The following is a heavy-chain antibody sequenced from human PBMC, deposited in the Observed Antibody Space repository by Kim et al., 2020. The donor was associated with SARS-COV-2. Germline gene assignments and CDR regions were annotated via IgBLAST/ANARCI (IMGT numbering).Heavy chain of an antibody. Sequence: SETLSLTCGVSGESLSGNYWHWIRQLPAKGLEWIGEIDYSGSLNYNPSLKSRVIISVDTSKNQFSLTLTSVVAADTAVYYCAKGGPLWFGTFWGQGTLVTVSS. D-gene: IGHD3-10*01. V-gene: IGHV4-34*01. J-gene: IGHJ4*02. CDR1: GESLSGNY. CDR2: IDYSGSL. CDR3: AKGGPLWFGTF.